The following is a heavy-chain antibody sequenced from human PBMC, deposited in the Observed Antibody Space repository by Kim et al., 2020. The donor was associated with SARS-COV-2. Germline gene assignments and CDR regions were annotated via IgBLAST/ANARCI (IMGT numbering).Heavy chain of an antibody. Sequence: SVKSQFPISRDKSKNTLDMQRNRLRAEDTAVYYCAGGGIGVAGAFDYWGQGTLVTVSS. D-gene: IGHD6-19*01. V-gene: IGHV3-30*07. J-gene: IGHJ4*02. CDR3: AGGGIGVAGAFDY.